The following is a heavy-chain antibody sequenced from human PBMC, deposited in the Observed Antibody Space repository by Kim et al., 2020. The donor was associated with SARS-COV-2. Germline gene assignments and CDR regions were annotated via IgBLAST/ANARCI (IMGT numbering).Heavy chain of an antibody. V-gene: IGHV4-59*13. D-gene: IGHD1-26*01. CDR3: ASLYSGSSDY. J-gene: IGHJ4*02. CDR2: IYYSGNT. Sequence: SETLSLTCTVSGGSISSYYWSWIRQPPGKGLEWIGYIYYSGNTNYNPSLKSRVTISVDTSKNQFSLKLSSVTAADTAVYYCASLYSGSSDYWGQGTLVTVSS. CDR1: GGSISSYY.